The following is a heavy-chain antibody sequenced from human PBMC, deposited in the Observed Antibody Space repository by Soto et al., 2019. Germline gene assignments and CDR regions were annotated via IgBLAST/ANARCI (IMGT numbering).Heavy chain of an antibody. Sequence: QVQLQESGPGLVKPSETLSLICAVSGGSVTGDHYHWSWIRQPPGEGLEWIGYILYSGNTNYNPSLQSRVAISIDTSKNQFSLKLSSVTTSDTAVYYCAGYIEVVGGSGSWGQGNLVTVSS. D-gene: IGHD2-15*01. CDR2: ILYSGNT. CDR3: AGYIEVVGGSGS. J-gene: IGHJ4*02. V-gene: IGHV4-61*01. CDR1: GGSVTGDHYH.